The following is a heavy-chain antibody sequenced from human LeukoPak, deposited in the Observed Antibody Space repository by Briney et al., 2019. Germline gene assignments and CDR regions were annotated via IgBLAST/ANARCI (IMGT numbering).Heavy chain of an antibody. CDR3: ARDWGEQQLVGDWYFDL. CDR2: ISSNGGST. Sequence: PGGSLRLSCAASGFTFSSYAMSWVRQAPGKGLEYVSAISSNGGSTYYANSMKGRFTISRDSSKNTLYLQMGSLRAEDMAVYYCARDWGEQQLVGDWYFDLWGRGTLVTVSS. V-gene: IGHV3-64*01. D-gene: IGHD6-13*01. CDR1: GFTFSSYA. J-gene: IGHJ2*01.